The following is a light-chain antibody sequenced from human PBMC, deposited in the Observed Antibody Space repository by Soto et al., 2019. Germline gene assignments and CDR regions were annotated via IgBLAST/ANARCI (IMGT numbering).Light chain of an antibody. CDR2: EVS. Sequence: QSALTQPASVSGSPGQSITISCTGTSSDVGSYNLVSWYQQHPGKAPKLMIYEVSKRPSGGSNRFSGSNSGNTASLTLSGLQAEDDADYYCCSYAGSSNSRVGGGTKLTVL. J-gene: IGLJ2*01. V-gene: IGLV2-23*02. CDR3: CSYAGSSNSR. CDR1: SSDVGSYNL.